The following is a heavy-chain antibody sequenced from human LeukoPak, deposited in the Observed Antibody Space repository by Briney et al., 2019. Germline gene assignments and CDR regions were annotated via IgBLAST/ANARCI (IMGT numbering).Heavy chain of an antibody. CDR3: ATDALTRTGCYMDV. CDR2: FDPEDGET. Sequence: GASVKVSCKVSGYTLTELSMHWVRQAPGKGLVWMGGFDPEDGETIYAQKFQGRVTMTEDTSTDTAYMELSSLRSEDRAVYCCATDALTRTGCYMDVWGKGTTVTVSS. CDR1: GYTLTELS. D-gene: IGHD3-9*01. J-gene: IGHJ6*03. V-gene: IGHV1-24*01.